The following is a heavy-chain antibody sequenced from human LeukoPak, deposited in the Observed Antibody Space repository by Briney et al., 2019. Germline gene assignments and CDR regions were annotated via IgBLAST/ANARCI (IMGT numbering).Heavy chain of an antibody. Sequence: PGGSLRLCCAASGFTFSSYGMHWVRQAPGKGLEWVAFIRYDGSNKYYADSVKGRFTISRDNSKNTLYLQMNSLRAGDTAVYYCAKGVTMVRGFDYWGQGTLVTVSS. CDR1: GFTFSSYG. CDR3: AKGVTMVRGFDY. V-gene: IGHV3-30*02. D-gene: IGHD3-10*01. CDR2: IRYDGSNK. J-gene: IGHJ4*02.